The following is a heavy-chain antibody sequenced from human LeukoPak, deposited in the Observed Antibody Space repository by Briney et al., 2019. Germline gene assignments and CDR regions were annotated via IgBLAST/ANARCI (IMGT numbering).Heavy chain of an antibody. Sequence: ASVKISCKVSGYTFTDYYMHWVQQAPGKGLEWMGLVDPEDGETIYAEKFQGRVTITADTSTDTAYMELSSLRSEDTAVYYCAKIGGYGGYGRYFDLWGRGALVTVSS. CDR1: GYTFTDYY. D-gene: IGHD5-12*01. CDR3: AKIGGYGGYGRYFDL. V-gene: IGHV1-69-2*01. CDR2: VDPEDGET. J-gene: IGHJ2*01.